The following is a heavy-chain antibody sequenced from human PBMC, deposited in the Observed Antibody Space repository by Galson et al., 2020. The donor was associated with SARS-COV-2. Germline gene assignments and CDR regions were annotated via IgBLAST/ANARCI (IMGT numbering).Heavy chain of an antibody. CDR1: GDSITSGGSY. D-gene: IGHD1-26*01. Sequence: SANLSLTCTVSGDSITSGGSYWSWIRQHPGKGLEWIGYIFYSGFTYYNPSLKSRVSMSLDTSKNQFSLKLNSVTAADTAVYYCASGLGGDYWGQGTLVTVSS. CDR3: ASGLGGDY. CDR2: IFYSGFT. V-gene: IGHV4-31*03. J-gene: IGHJ4*02.